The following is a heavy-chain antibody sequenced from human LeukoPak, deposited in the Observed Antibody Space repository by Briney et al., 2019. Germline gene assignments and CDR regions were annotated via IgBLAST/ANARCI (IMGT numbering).Heavy chain of an antibody. CDR2: ITGSGGNT. V-gene: IGHV3-23*01. Sequence: GGSLRLSCAASGFTFSSYAMSWVRQAPGKGLEWVSAITGSGGNTYYADSVKGRFTISRDNPKNTLYLQVNSLRAEDTAVYYCATHYGSGSYYNAPPYYFDYWGQGTLVTVSS. D-gene: IGHD3-10*01. J-gene: IGHJ4*02. CDR3: ATHYGSGSYYNAPPYYFDY. CDR1: GFTFSSYA.